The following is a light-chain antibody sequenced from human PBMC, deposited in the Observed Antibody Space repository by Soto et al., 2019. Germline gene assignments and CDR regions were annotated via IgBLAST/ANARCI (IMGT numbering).Light chain of an antibody. V-gene: IGKV3-11*01. CDR3: QARNDWPFT. J-gene: IGKJ4*01. CDR2: DVS. CDR1: QSVYSY. Sequence: EVVLTQSPATLSLSPGERATLSCRASQSVYSYLAWYQQKPGQPPRLLISDVSNRATGIPARFSGSGYGTDFTLTISSLEPEDFAVYYCQARNDWPFTFGGGTKVEIK.